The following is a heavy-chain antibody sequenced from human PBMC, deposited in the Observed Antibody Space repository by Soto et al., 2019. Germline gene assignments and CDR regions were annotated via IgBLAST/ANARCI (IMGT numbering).Heavy chain of an antibody. J-gene: IGHJ4*02. CDR3: AREVALWFGSDY. Sequence: PSETLSLTCTVSGGSISSGDYYWSWIRQPPGKGLEWIGYIYYSGSTYYNPSLKSRVTISVDTSKNQFSLKLSPVTAADTAVYYCAREVALWFGSDYWGQGTLVTVSS. CDR1: GGSISSGDYY. D-gene: IGHD3-10*01. CDR2: IYYSGST. V-gene: IGHV4-30-4*01.